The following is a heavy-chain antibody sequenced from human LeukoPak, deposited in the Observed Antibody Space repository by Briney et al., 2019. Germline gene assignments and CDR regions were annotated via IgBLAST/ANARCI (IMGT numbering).Heavy chain of an antibody. Sequence: SVKVSCKASGCTFSSYAISWVRQAPGQGLEWMGGIIPIFGTANYAQKFQGRVTITTDESTSTAYMELSSLRSEDTAVYYCASYYYGSGSRAGSFDYWGQGTLVTVSS. D-gene: IGHD3-10*01. J-gene: IGHJ4*02. CDR2: IIPIFGTA. CDR1: GCTFSSYA. V-gene: IGHV1-69*05. CDR3: ASYYYGSGSRAGSFDY.